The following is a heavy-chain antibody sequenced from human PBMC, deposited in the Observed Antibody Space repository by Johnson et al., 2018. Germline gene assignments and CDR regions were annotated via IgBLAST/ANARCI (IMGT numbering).Heavy chain of an antibody. CDR1: GFTFSDSY. CDR2: ISYSGSAI. Sequence: QVQLVQSGGGLVKPGGSLRLSCAASGFTFSDSYMSWIRQAPGKGLEWVSYISYSGSAIFYADSVKGRFTISRDNAKNALYLQRNSLNAEDTAVYYCARLSQEQANVAFDVWGQGTMVTVSS. J-gene: IGHJ3*01. CDR3: ARLSQEQANVAFDV. V-gene: IGHV3-11*04. D-gene: IGHD1/OR15-1a*01.